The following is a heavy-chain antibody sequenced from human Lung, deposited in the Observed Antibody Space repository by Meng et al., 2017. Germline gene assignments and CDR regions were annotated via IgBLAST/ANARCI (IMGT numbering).Heavy chain of an antibody. Sequence: HVQHKQWGAGLLKPSETLSLTCVVSGGSLSDYYWSWIRQPPGKGLEWIGEINHSGSTNYNPSLESRATISVDTSQNNLSLKLSSVTAADSAVYYCARGPTTMAHDFDYWGQGTLVTVSS. V-gene: IGHV4-34*01. J-gene: IGHJ4*02. CDR1: GGSLSDYY. CDR3: ARGPTTMAHDFDY. CDR2: INHSGST. D-gene: IGHD4-11*01.